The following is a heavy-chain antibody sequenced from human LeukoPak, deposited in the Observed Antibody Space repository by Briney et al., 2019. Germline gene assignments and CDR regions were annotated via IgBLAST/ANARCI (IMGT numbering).Heavy chain of an antibody. J-gene: IGHJ4*02. V-gene: IGHV4-39*07. Sequence: SETLSLTCTVPGGSINSRSYYWGWIRQPPGKGLEWIGSIYYSGSTYYSPSLKSRVTISVDTSKNQFSLKLSSVTAADTAVYYRTCRSGYVFDSWGQGSLATVSS. CDR2: IYYSGST. CDR3: TCRSGYVFDS. CDR1: GGSINSRSYY. D-gene: IGHD5-12*01.